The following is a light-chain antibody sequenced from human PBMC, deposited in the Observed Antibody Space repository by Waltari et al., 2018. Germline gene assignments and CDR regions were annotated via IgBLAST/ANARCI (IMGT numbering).Light chain of an antibody. CDR2: KAS. CDR3: QQYNNYVAT. CDR1: QSITNW. Sequence: DIQMTQSPSTLSASIGDRVTITCRASQSITNWLAWYQQTPGKAPKLLIYKASTLESGVPSRFSGSGSGTEFTLTISSLQPDDFATYYCQQYNNYVATFGQGTKVEIK. J-gene: IGKJ1*01. V-gene: IGKV1-5*03.